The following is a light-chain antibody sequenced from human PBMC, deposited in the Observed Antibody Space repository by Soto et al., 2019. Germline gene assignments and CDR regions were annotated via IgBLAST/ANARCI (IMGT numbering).Light chain of an antibody. V-gene: IGKV1-5*01. CDR2: DAS. CDR1: QSISSW. J-gene: IGKJ1*01. CDR3: QQSAT. Sequence: DIQRTQSPSTLSASVVDRVTITCRASQSISSWLAWYQQKPGKAPKLLIYDASSLESGVPSRFSGSGSGTEFTLTISSLQPDDFATYYCQQSATFGQGTKVDIK.